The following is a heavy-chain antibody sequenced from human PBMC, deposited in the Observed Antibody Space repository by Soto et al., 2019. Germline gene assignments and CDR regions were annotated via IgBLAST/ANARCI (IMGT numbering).Heavy chain of an antibody. CDR2: ISSSTSYV. CDR1: GFTFSRYG. D-gene: IGHD2-2*01. CDR3: ARDPSEGRVGNWFES. Sequence: PGGSLRLSCAASGFTFSRYGMNWLRQAPGKGLEWVASISSSTSYVYYADSVKGRFSTSRDNAKSILYLEMYGLRTEDTAVYYCARDPSEGRVGNWFESWGQGTLVTVSS. J-gene: IGHJ5*01. V-gene: IGHV3-21*06.